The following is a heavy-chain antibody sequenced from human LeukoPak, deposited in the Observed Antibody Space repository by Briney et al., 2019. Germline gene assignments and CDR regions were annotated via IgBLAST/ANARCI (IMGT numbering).Heavy chain of an antibody. CDR3: ARGRRTGTIADFNYYYYMDV. Sequence: PSETLSLTCAVYGGSFSGYYSSWIRQPPGKGLEWIGEINHIGRTNYNPSLKSRVTISVDTSKNQFSLKLSSVTAADTAVYYCARGRRTGTIADFNYYYYMDVWGKGTTVTVSS. J-gene: IGHJ6*03. CDR1: GGSFSGYY. V-gene: IGHV4-34*01. CDR2: INHIGRT. D-gene: IGHD2-8*02.